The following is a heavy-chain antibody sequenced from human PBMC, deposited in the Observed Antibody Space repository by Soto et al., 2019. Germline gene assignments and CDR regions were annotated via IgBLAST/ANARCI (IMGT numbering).Heavy chain of an antibody. CDR3: AKDSGYDSTD. CDR2: LSGSDGRT. D-gene: IGHD3-22*01. Sequence: EVQLLESGGGLVQPGGSLRLSCADSGFTFSSSGMSWIRQAPGKGLEWISGLSGSDGRTTYADSVSGRFTISRDSSKNTLYLQMDSLRVEDTAVYYCAKDSGYDSTDWGQGTLVTVSS. CDR1: GFTFSSSG. J-gene: IGHJ4*02. V-gene: IGHV3-23*01.